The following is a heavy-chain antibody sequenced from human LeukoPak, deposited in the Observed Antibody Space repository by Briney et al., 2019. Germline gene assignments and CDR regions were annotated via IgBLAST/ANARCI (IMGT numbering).Heavy chain of an antibody. CDR3: ARLARDGYSGVPFDY. V-gene: IGHV5-51*01. J-gene: IGHJ4*02. Sequence: GESLKISCKGSGYSFTSYWFGWVRQMPGKGLEWMGIIYPGDSDTRYSPSFQGQVTISADKSISTAYLQWSSLKASDTAMYYCARLARDGYSGVPFDYWGQGTLVTVSS. CDR2: IYPGDSDT. D-gene: IGHD5-24*01. CDR1: GYSFTSYW.